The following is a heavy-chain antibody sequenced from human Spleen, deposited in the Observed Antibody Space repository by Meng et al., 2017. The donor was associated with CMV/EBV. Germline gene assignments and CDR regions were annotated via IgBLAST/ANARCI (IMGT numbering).Heavy chain of an antibody. CDR1: GFTFSSYA. CDR3: ARLMDV. CDR2: ISYDGSNK. V-gene: IGHV3-30-3*01. Sequence: GESLKISCAASGFTFSSYAMHWVRQAPGKGLEWVAVISYDGSNKYYADSVKGRFTISRDNSKNTLYLQMNSLRAEDTAVYYCARLMDVWGQGTTVTVSS. J-gene: IGHJ6*02.